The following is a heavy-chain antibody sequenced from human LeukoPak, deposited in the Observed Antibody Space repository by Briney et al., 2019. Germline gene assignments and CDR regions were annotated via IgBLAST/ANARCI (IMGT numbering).Heavy chain of an antibody. CDR1: GYSFTSYW. Sequence: GESLKISCKGSGYSFTSYWIGWVRQMPGKGLEWMGIIYPGDSDTRYSPSFQGQVTISADKSISTAYLQWSSLKASDTAMYYCARLEETTVTAMGVVAGPSSFDYWGQGTLVTVSS. V-gene: IGHV5-51*01. D-gene: IGHD4-17*01. CDR2: IYPGDSDT. J-gene: IGHJ4*02. CDR3: ARLEETTVTAMGVVAGPSSFDY.